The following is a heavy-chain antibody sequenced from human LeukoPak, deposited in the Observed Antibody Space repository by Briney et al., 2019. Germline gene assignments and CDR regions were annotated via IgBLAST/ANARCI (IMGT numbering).Heavy chain of an antibody. J-gene: IGHJ5*02. CDR1: GGSFSGYY. V-gene: IGHV4-34*01. CDR2: INHSGGT. CDR3: ARASGYCSSTSCYGVFHRNWFDP. D-gene: IGHD2-2*01. Sequence: ASETLSLTCAVYGGSFSGYYWSWIRQPPGKGLEWIGEINHSGGTNYNPSLKSRVTISVDTSKNQFSLKLSSVTAADTAVYYCARASGYCSSTSCYGVFHRNWFDPWGQGTLVTVSS.